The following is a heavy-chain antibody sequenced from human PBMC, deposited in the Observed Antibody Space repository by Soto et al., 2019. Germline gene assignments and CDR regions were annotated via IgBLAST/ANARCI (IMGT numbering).Heavy chain of an antibody. V-gene: IGHV1-3*01. D-gene: IGHD6-19*01. J-gene: IGHJ4*02. CDR2: INAGNGNT. CDR3: ARDDWAFGSGWFDY. CDR1: GYTFTSYA. Sequence: QVQLVQSGAEVKKPGASVKVSCKASGYTFTSYAMHWVRQAPGQRLEWMGWINAGNGNTKYSQKFQGRVTITRDTSASTAYMELSSLRSEDTAVYYCARDDWAFGSGWFDYWGQGTLVTVSS.